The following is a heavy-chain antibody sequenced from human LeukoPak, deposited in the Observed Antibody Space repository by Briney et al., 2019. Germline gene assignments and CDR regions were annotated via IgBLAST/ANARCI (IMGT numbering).Heavy chain of an antibody. J-gene: IGHJ4*02. Sequence: LGGSLRLSCAASGFTFSSYSMNWVRQAPGKGLEWVSSISSSSSYIYYADSVKGRFTISRDNAKNSLYLQMNSLRAEDTAVYYCAREFNDYGDYLDYWGQGTLVTVSS. CDR2: ISSSSSYI. CDR3: AREFNDYGDYLDY. CDR1: GFTFSSYS. V-gene: IGHV3-21*01. D-gene: IGHD4-17*01.